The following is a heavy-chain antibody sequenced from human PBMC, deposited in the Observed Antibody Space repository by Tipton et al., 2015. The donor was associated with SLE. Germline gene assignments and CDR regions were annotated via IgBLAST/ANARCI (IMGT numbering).Heavy chain of an antibody. J-gene: IGHJ4*02. V-gene: IGHV4-39*07. Sequence: TLSLTCTVSGGSISSIHYYWDWFRQPPGKGPEWIGSIYYSGSTYSNPSLKSRVTISLDTSRHQFSLRLASVTAADTAMYYCARGKGNDWHIDFWGQGTLVTVSS. D-gene: IGHD1/OR15-1a*01. CDR2: IYYSGST. CDR1: GGSISSIHYY. CDR3: ARGKGNDWHIDF.